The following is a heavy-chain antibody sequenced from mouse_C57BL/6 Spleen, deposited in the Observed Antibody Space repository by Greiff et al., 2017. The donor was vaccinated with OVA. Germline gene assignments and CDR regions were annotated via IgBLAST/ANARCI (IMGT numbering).Heavy chain of an antibody. CDR2: IRLKSDNYAT. V-gene: IGHV6-3*01. Sequence: VQLKESGGGLVQPGGSMKLSCVASGFTFSNYWMNWVRQSPEKGLEWVAQIRLKSDNYATHYAESVKGRFTISRDDSKSSVYLQMNNLRAEDTGIYYCTVYYDYDAWFAYWGQGTLVTVSA. J-gene: IGHJ3*01. CDR3: TVYYDYDAWFAY. CDR1: GFTFSNYW. D-gene: IGHD2-4*01.